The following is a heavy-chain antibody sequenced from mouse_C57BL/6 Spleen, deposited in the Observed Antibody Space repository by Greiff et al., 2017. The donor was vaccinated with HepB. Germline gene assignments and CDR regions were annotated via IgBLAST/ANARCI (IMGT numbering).Heavy chain of an antibody. V-gene: IGHV5-17*01. D-gene: IGHD2-12*01. J-gene: IGHJ4*01. CDR2: ISSGSSTI. CDR3: ASYDDYAMDY. Sequence: EVQLVESGGGLVKPGGSLKLSCAASGFTFSDYGMHWVRQAPEKGLEWVAYISSGSSTIYYADTVKGRFTISRDNAKNTLFLQMTSLRSEDTAMYYCASYDDYAMDYWGPSPSLTVSS. CDR1: GFTFSDYG.